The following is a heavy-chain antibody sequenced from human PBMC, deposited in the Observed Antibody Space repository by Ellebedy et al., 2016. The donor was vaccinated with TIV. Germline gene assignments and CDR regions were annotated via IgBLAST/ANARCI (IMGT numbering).Heavy chain of an antibody. Sequence: ASVKVSCKASGYTFTSYGISWVRQAPGQGLEWMGWINPNSGGTNYAQKFQGRVTMTRDTSISTAYMELSRLRSDDTAVYYCARVAGANWNYARYLGYWGQGTLVTVSS. CDR3: ARVAGANWNYARYLGY. D-gene: IGHD1-7*01. CDR1: GYTFTSYG. CDR2: INPNSGGT. V-gene: IGHV1-2*02. J-gene: IGHJ4*02.